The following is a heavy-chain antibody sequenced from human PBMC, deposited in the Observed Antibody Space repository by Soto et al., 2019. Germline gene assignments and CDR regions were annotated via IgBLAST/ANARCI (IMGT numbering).Heavy chain of an antibody. Sequence: PSETLSLTCTVSGGSISSYYWSWIRQPPGKGLEWIGYIYYSGSTNYNPSLKSRVTISVDTSKNQFSLKLSSVTAADTAVHYCARDSSGYSYGYKYYYGMDVWGQGTTVTVSS. J-gene: IGHJ6*02. V-gene: IGHV4-59*01. CDR1: GGSISSYY. CDR2: IYYSGST. D-gene: IGHD5-18*01. CDR3: ARDSSGYSYGYKYYYGMDV.